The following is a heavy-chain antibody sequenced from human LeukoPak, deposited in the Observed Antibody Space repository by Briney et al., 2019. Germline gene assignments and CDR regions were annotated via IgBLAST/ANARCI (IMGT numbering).Heavy chain of an antibody. Sequence: PGGSLRLSCAASGFIFSNYGMHWVRQAPGKGLEWVAVISYDGSDKYYADSVKGRFTISRDNSKNALYLQMNSLRAEDTAVYYCAREVPGGYFDYWGQGTLVTVSS. CDR2: ISYDGSDK. J-gene: IGHJ4*02. CDR3: AREVPGGYFDY. D-gene: IGHD1-26*01. CDR1: GFIFSNYG. V-gene: IGHV3-30*03.